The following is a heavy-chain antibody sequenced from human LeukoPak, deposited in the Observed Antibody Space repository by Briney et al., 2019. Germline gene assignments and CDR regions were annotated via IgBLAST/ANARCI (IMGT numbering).Heavy chain of an antibody. V-gene: IGHV4-38-2*02. J-gene: IGHJ4*02. CDR1: GYSISSGYY. CDR2: IYHSGST. D-gene: IGHD2-15*01. Sequence: SETLSLNCAVSGYSISSGYYWGWIRQTPGKGLEWIGSIYHSGSTYYNPSLKSRVTISVDTSKNQFSLKLSSVTAADTAVYYCARDQRSGGSFDYWGQGTLVTVSS. CDR3: ARDQRSGGSFDY.